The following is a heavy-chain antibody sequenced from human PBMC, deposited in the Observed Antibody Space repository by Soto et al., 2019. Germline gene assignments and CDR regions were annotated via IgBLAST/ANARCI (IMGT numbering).Heavy chain of an antibody. Sequence: GGSLRLSCAVSGFTFSKAWMNWVRQAPGKGLEWVGRIKSKIDGGTADYAAPVKGGFTISRDDSKNTLYLQMNSLKTEDTAVYYCSFIGGYCTNGICYSFAPWGQGTLVTVSS. CDR2: IKSKIDGGTA. CDR3: SFIGGYCTNGICYSFAP. J-gene: IGHJ5*02. CDR1: GFTFSKAW. D-gene: IGHD2-8*01. V-gene: IGHV3-15*07.